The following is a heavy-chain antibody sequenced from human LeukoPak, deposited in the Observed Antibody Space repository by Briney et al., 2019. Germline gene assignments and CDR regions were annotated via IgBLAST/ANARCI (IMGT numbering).Heavy chain of an antibody. J-gene: IGHJ4*02. D-gene: IGHD3-22*01. CDR3: AKLYYYDSSGYYYLGYFDY. CDR1: GFTFSSYW. Sequence: GGSLRLSCAASGFTFSSYWMSWVRQAPGKGLEWVANIKQDGSEKYYVDSVKGRFTISRDNAKNSLYLQMNSLRAEDTAVYYCAKLYYYDSSGYYYLGYFDYWGQGTLVTVSS. V-gene: IGHV3-7*01. CDR2: IKQDGSEK.